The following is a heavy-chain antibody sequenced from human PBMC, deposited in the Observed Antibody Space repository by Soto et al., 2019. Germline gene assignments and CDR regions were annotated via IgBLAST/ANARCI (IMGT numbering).Heavy chain of an antibody. CDR1: GGTFSSYA. D-gene: IGHD1-7*01. J-gene: IGHJ4*02. CDR3: SKSAPRGELLGLPDY. Sequence: QVQLVQSGAEVKKPGSSVKVSCKASGGTFSSYAISWVRQAPGQGLEWMGGIIPIFGTANYAQKFQGRVTITADESTSTAYMELSSLRSEVTAVYYCSKSAPRGELLGLPDYWGQGTLVTVSS. CDR2: IIPIFGTA. V-gene: IGHV1-69*12.